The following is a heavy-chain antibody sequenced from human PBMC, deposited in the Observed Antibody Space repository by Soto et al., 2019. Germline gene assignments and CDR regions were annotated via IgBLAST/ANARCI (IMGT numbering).Heavy chain of an antibody. Sequence: PSETLSLTCTVSGDSISSNYWSWIRQPAGKGLEWIGRIYSSGSTNYNPALKSRVTMSVGTSKNQFSLKLSSVTAADTAVYYCARVGSSLFGDWFDPWGQGTLVTVSS. CDR1: GDSISSNY. V-gene: IGHV4-4*07. CDR2: IYSSGST. J-gene: IGHJ5*02. CDR3: ARVGSSLFGDWFDP. D-gene: IGHD6-13*01.